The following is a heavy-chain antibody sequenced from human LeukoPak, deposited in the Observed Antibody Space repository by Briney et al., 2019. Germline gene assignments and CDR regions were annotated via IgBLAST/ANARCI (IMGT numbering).Heavy chain of an antibody. Sequence: ASVKVSCKASGYTFTGYYMHWVRQAPGQGLEWMGWINPNSGGTNYAQKFQGRVTMTGDTSISTAYMELSRLRSDDTAVYYCARDQERTSSFDYWGQGTLVTVSS. CDR3: ARDQERTSSFDY. D-gene: IGHD1-14*01. CDR1: GYTFTGYY. J-gene: IGHJ4*02. CDR2: INPNSGGT. V-gene: IGHV1-2*02.